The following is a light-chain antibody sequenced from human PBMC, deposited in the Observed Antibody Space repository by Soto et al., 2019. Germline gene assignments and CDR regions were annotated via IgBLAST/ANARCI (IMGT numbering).Light chain of an antibody. J-gene: IGLJ2*01. Sequence: QSVLTQPPSASGTPGQRVTISCSGSSSNIGSNTVNWYQQLPGTAPNLLIYSNNQRPSGVPDRFSGSKSGTSASLAISGLQSEDEADYYCAACDDSLNGPVFGGGTTLTVL. CDR3: AACDDSLNGPV. V-gene: IGLV1-44*01. CDR2: SNN. CDR1: SSNIGSNT.